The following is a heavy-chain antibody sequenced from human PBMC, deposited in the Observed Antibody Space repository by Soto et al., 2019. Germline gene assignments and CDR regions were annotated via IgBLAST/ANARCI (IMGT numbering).Heavy chain of an antibody. CDR1: GDTFKNSV. V-gene: IGHV1-69*01. J-gene: IGHJ6*02. CDR2: TIPLFGTT. D-gene: IGHD3-10*01. CDR3: VAELDFGKLSVV. Sequence: QVQLVQSGVEVKKPGSSVRVSCKASGDTFKNSVISWVRQAPGQGLEWMGGTIPLFGTTDYAQKFQGRLIITTDESTTTAYMEVSRLTFEDTAVYYCVAELDFGKLSVVWGQGTTVIVSS.